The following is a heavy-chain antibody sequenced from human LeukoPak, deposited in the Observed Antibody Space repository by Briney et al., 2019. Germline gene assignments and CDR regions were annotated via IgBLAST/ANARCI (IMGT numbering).Heavy chain of an antibody. Sequence: HPGGTLRLSCAASGFTFRSYGMNWVRQAPGKGLEWVTLISYDGNIQYYADSVRGRFTISRDNSKNTLYLQMNSLRAEDAAVYFCAKAPVTSCRGAYCYPFDSWGQGTLVTVSS. J-gene: IGHJ4*02. V-gene: IGHV3-30*18. CDR2: ISYDGNIQ. CDR1: GFTFRSYG. CDR3: AKAPVTSCRGAYCYPFDS. D-gene: IGHD2-21*01.